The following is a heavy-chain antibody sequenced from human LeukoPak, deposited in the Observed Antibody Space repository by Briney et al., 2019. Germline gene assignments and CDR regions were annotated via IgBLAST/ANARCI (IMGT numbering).Heavy chain of an antibody. D-gene: IGHD2-15*01. CDR1: GYIFISFG. J-gene: IGHJ4*02. V-gene: IGHV1-18*04. CDR3: TRDHCSGDKCPSFDY. Sequence: ASVKVSCKPSGYIFISFGISWVRQAPGQGLGWMGWIGAYNGDTNYAQKFQGRVTMTTDTSTSTAYMDLRSLRSDDTAVYYCTRDHCSGDKCPSFDYWGQGTLVTVSS. CDR2: IGAYNGDT.